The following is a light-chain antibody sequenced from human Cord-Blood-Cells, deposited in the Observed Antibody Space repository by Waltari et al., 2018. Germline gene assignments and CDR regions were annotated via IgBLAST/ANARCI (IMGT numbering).Light chain of an antibody. J-gene: IGKJ4*01. CDR1: PSVLYSSNNKNY. Sequence: DIVMTQSPDSLAVSLGERATINCKSSPSVLYSSNNKNYLAWYQQKPGQPPKLLIYWASTRESGVPDQFSGSGSGTDFTLTISSLQAEDVAVYYCQQYYSTLLTFGGGTKVEIK. CDR2: WAS. V-gene: IGKV4-1*01. CDR3: QQYYSTLLT.